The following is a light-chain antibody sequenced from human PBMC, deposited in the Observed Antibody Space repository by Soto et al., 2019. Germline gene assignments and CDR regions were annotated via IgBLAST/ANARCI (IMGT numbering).Light chain of an antibody. Sequence: EIVMTQSPATLSVSPGERAILSCSASQSIRTNVAWYQQRPGQAPRLLIYGASTRATDIPARFSGSGSGTEFTLTISSLQSEDFAIYSCQQYNHCTSITFGQGTRLEF. CDR2: GAS. CDR1: QSIRTN. J-gene: IGKJ5*01. CDR3: QQYNHCTSIT. V-gene: IGKV3-15*01.